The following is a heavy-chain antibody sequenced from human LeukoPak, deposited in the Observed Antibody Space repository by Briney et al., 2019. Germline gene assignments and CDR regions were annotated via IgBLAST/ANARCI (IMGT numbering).Heavy chain of an antibody. CDR1: GFTFTNDF. J-gene: IGHJ2*01. CDR2: MKVDESDI. CDR3: ARDLGSGSYLDWYFDL. D-gene: IGHD1-26*01. Sequence: GGSLRLSCAASGFTFTNDFMTWVRQAPGKGLEWVANMKVDESDIHYVDSVKGRFTISSDNARNSLCLQMNTLRAEDTAVYYCARDLGSGSYLDWYFDLWGRGTLVTVSS. V-gene: IGHV3-7*01.